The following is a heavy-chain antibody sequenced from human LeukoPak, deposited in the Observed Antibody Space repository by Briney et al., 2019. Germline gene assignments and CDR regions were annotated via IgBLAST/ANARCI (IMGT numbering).Heavy chain of an antibody. CDR1: GFTFSSYA. D-gene: IGHD2-15*01. Sequence: GGSLRLSCAASGFTFSSYAMSWVRQAPGKGLEWVLAISGSGGSTYYADSVKGRFTISRDNSKNTLYLQMNSLRAEDTAVYYCAKDPRQATWCDYWGQGTLVTVSS. V-gene: IGHV3-23*01. J-gene: IGHJ4*02. CDR2: ISGSGGST. CDR3: AKDPRQATWCDY.